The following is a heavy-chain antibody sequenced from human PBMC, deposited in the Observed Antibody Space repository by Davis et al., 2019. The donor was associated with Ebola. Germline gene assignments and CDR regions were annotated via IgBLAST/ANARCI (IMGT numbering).Heavy chain of an antibody. V-gene: IGHV3-64*01. Sequence: GGSLRLSCAVSGFILSGSTLHWVRQAPGKGLEYVSAISSNGGSTYYANSVKGRFTISRDNSKNTLYLQMGSLRAEDMAVYYCARDYGDSIFDYWGQGTLVTVSS. CDR3: ARDYGDSIFDY. CDR2: ISSNGGST. J-gene: IGHJ4*02. D-gene: IGHD4-17*01. CDR1: GFILSGST.